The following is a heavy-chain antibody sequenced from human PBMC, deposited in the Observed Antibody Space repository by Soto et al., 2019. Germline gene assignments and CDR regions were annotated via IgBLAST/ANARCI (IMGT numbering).Heavy chain of an antibody. Sequence: QVQLVQSGAEVKKPGSSVKVSCKASGVTINSFAVTWVRQAPGQGFQWLGGITPLFETTNYAQNFQGRVTITADESTTTSYMELRGLASEDTAVYYCARGYGGYFDYWGQGTLVIVSS. CDR2: ITPLFETT. J-gene: IGHJ4*02. D-gene: IGHD4-17*01. V-gene: IGHV1-69*01. CDR1: GVTINSFA. CDR3: ARGYGGYFDY.